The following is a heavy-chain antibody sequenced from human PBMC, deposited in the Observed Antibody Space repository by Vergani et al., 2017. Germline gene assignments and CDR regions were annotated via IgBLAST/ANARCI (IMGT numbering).Heavy chain of an antibody. Sequence: QVQLQESGPGLVKPSETLSLTCTVSGGSISSYYWSWIRQPPGKGLEWIGYIYYSGSTNYNPSLKSRVTISVDTSKNQFSLKLSSVTAADTAVYYCARHTTAVVPAANDAFDIWGQGTMVTVSS. J-gene: IGHJ3*02. CDR2: IYYSGST. D-gene: IGHD2-2*01. CDR1: GGSISSYY. CDR3: ARHTTAVVPAANDAFDI. V-gene: IGHV4-59*01.